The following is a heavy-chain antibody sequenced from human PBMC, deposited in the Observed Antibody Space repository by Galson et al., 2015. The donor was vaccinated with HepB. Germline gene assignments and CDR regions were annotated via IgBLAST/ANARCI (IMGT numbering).Heavy chain of an antibody. Sequence: QSGAEVKKPGESLKISCKGSGYSFTSYWIGWVRQMPGKGLEWMGIIYPGDSDTRYSPSFQGQVTISADKSISTAYLQWSSLKASDTAMYYCARWGGFLEWLFEVDDNWFDPWGQGTLVTVSS. D-gene: IGHD3-3*01. CDR3: ARWGGFLEWLFEVDDNWFDP. CDR1: GYSFTSYW. V-gene: IGHV5-51*03. J-gene: IGHJ5*02. CDR2: IYPGDSDT.